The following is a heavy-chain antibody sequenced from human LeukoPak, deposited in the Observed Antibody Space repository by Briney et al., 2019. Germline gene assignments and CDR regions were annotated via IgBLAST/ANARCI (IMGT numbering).Heavy chain of an antibody. CDR3: ARDFRYAFDN. CDR1: GFTFSNYG. D-gene: IGHD5-12*01. J-gene: IGHJ4*02. CDR2: IGISSGNT. Sequence: DPGGSLRLSCAASGFTFSNYGMHWARQAPGKGLEWISYIGISSGNTKYADSVKGRFTISGDSAKNSVYLQMNSLRVEDTAVYYCARDFRYAFDNWGQGTLSPSPQ. V-gene: IGHV3-48*04.